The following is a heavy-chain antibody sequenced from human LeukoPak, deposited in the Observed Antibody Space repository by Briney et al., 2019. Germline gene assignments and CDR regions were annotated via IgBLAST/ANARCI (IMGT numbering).Heavy chain of an antibody. Sequence: GESLKISCKGSGYSFTSYWIGWVRQMPGKGLEWMGIIYPGDSDTRYSPSFQGLVTISADKSISTAYLQWSSLKASDTAMHYCARQVYDILTGYQDYFDYWGQGTLVTVSS. CDR2: IYPGDSDT. CDR1: GYSFTSYW. CDR3: ARQVYDILTGYQDYFDY. V-gene: IGHV5-51*01. D-gene: IGHD3-9*01. J-gene: IGHJ4*02.